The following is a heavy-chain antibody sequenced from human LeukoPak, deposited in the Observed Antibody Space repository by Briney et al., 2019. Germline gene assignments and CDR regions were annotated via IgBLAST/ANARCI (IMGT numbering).Heavy chain of an antibody. CDR1: GFTFSSYA. J-gene: IGHJ4*02. CDR3: AKESAYTSPRNYYFES. V-gene: IGHV3-23*01. Sequence: HPEGSLRLSCAASGFTFSSYAMSWVRQAPGKGLEWVSAISGRADRTYYADSVKGRFTISRDNSKNTLNLQMNSLRAEDTAIYYCAKESAYTSPRNYYFESWGQGTLVTVSS. CDR2: ISGRADRT. D-gene: IGHD1-14*01.